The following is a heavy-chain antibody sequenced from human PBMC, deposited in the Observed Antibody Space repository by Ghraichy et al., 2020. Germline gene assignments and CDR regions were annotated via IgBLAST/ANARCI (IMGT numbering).Heavy chain of an antibody. Sequence: GGSLRLSCGASGFTFSTFWMSWVRQGPGKGLEWVANLNQDGSETYYVDSVKGRFTISRDDAENSLYLQMNGLRAEDTAVYYCARDKIAGASYFDYWGPGTLVTVSS. CDR2: LNQDGSET. CDR3: ARDKIAGASYFDY. V-gene: IGHV3-7*03. CDR1: GFTFSTFW. D-gene: IGHD1-26*01. J-gene: IGHJ4*02.